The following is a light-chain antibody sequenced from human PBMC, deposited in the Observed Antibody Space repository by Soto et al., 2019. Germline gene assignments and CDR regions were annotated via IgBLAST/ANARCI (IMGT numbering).Light chain of an antibody. V-gene: IGLV1-51*01. CDR2: DSN. Sequence: QSVLTQPPSVSAAPGQKVTISCSGSTSNIANNYVSWYQQLPGTAPKLLIYDSNKRPSGIPDRFSGSKSGTSATLGITGLQTGDEADYYCGTWDSSLSAGVFGGGTQLTVL. J-gene: IGLJ2*01. CDR3: GTWDSSLSAGV. CDR1: TSNIANNY.